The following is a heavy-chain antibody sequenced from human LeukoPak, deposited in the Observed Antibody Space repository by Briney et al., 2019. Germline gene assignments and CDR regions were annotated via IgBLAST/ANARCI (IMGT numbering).Heavy chain of an antibody. D-gene: IGHD6-19*01. CDR2: IYYSGST. CDR3: ARSGIAVAPFDY. J-gene: IGHJ4*02. V-gene: IGHV4-59*01. Sequence: PSETLSLTCTVSGGSISSYYWSWIRQPPGKGLEWIGYIYYSGSTNYNPSLKSRVTISVDTSKNQFSLKLSSVTAADTAVYYCARSGIAVAPFDYWGQGTLVTVSS. CDR1: GGSISSYY.